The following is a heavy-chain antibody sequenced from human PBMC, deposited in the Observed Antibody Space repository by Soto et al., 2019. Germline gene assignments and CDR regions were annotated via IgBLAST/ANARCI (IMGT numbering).Heavy chain of an antibody. D-gene: IGHD6-19*01. Sequence: SETLSLTCTVSGGSISSYYWSWIRQPPGKGLEWIGYLYYGGSTNYNPSLKSRIIISIDTSRNQFSLKLFSVTTADTAVYYCAGGYSSVAFDVWGQGTMVTVSS. CDR1: GGSISSYY. V-gene: IGHV4-59*01. CDR2: LYYGGST. J-gene: IGHJ3*01. CDR3: AGGYSSVAFDV.